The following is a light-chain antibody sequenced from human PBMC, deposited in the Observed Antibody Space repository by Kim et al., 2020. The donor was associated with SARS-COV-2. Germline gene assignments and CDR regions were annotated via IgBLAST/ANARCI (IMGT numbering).Light chain of an antibody. J-gene: IGKJ2*01. Sequence: SPRERANLSCRASQSIISSYLVWYQQKPGQAPRLLIYGASSRATGIPDRFSGSGSGTDFTLTISRLEPEDFAVYYCQQYGSSPPYTFGQGTKLEI. V-gene: IGKV3-20*01. CDR2: GAS. CDR1: QSIISSY. CDR3: QQYGSSPPYT.